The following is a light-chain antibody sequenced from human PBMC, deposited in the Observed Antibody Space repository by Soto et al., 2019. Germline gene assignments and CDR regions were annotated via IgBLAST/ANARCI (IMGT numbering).Light chain of an antibody. Sequence: QSALTQPASVSGPPGQSITISCTGTSSDVGGYNYVSWYQQHPGKAPKLMIYEVSNRPSGVSFRFSGSKSGNTASLTISGLQAEDEADYYCAAWDDSLNGLYVFGTGTKVNVL. J-gene: IGLJ1*01. CDR2: EVS. V-gene: IGLV2-14*01. CDR1: SSDVGGYNY. CDR3: AAWDDSLNGLYV.